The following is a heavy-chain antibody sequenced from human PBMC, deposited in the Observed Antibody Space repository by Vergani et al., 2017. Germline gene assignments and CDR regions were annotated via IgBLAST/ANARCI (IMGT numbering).Heavy chain of an antibody. CDR2: ISAYNGNT. CDR3: ARGNEGAKVVVITPGTDGMDV. J-gene: IGHJ6*02. D-gene: IGHD3-22*01. V-gene: IGHV1-18*01. Sequence: QVQLVQSGAEVKKPGASVKVSCKASGYTFTSYGISWVRQAPGHGLEWMGWISAYNGNTNYAQKLQGRVTMTTDTSTSTAYMELNSLRAEDTAVYYCARGNEGAKVVVITPGTDGMDVWGQGTTVTVSS. CDR1: GYTFTSYG.